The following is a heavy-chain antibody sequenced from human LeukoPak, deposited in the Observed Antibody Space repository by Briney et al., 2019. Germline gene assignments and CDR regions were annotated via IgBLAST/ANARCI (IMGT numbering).Heavy chain of an antibody. Sequence: GGSLRLSCSASGFTFKSFVMGWVRQAPGRGVEWVSYISKRSGHIYHTDSVEGRFTTSRDNANDSVYLQMNNLRVEETAIYFCARFDGGFDSWGQGTLVTVSS. D-gene: IGHD3-9*01. V-gene: IGHV3-21*05. J-gene: IGHJ4*02. CDR1: GFTFKSFV. CDR2: ISKRSGHI. CDR3: ARFDGGFDS.